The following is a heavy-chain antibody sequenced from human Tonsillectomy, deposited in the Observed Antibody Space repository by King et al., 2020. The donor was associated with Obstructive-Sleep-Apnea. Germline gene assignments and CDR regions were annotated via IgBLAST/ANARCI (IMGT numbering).Heavy chain of an antibody. CDR1: GGSVNSGSDY. D-gene: IGHD3-16*01. CDR3: AKGADYIWGP. CDR2: IYDRGST. J-gene: IGHJ5*02. Sequence: QLQESGPGLLQPSETLSLTCSVSGGSVNSGSDYWSWIRQPPGQRPEWIGYIYDRGSTIYNPSLKSRVTISVDTSKNQFSLRLTSVTAADTAVYYCAKGADYIWGPWGQGTLVAVSS. V-gene: IGHV4-61*01.